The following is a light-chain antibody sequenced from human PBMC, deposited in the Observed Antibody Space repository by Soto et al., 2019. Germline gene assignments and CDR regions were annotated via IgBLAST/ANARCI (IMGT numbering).Light chain of an antibody. J-gene: IGKJ4*01. Sequence: EIVLTQSPGTLSLSPGERATLSCRASQSVSNNYLAWYQQKPGQAPRLLIYGASNRATGIPDRFSGSGSGTDFTLTISSLQPDDFATYHCQQYHTYLTFGGGTKVDIK. CDR2: GAS. CDR3: QQYHTYLT. V-gene: IGKV3-20*01. CDR1: QSVSNNY.